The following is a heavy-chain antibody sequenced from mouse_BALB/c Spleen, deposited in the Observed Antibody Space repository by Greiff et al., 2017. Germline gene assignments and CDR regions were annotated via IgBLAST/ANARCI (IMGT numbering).Heavy chain of an antibody. CDR2: ISDGGSYT. Sequence: EVQGVESGGGLVKPGGSLKLSCAASGFTFSDYYMYWVRQTPEKRLEWVATISDGGSYTYYPDSVKGRFTISRDNAKNNLYLQLSSLKSEDTAMYYGERDHYYGSSGGYFDYWGQGTTLTVSS. V-gene: IGHV5-4*02. D-gene: IGHD1-1*01. CDR1: GFTFSDYY. J-gene: IGHJ2*01. CDR3: ERDHYYGSSGGYFDY.